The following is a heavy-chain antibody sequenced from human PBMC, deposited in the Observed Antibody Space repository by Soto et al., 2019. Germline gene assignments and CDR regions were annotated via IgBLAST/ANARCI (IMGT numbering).Heavy chain of an antibody. CDR3: ARPLWRDDYNWGYFDL. V-gene: IGHV3-30-3*01. CDR2: ISYDGSNK. Sequence: QVLLVESGGGVVQPGRSLRLSCAASGFIFSSYAMHWVRQAPGKGLEWVAVISYDGSNKYYADSVKGRFTISRDNSKNALYLQMNSLRTEDTAVYYCARPLWRDDYNWGYFDLWGRGTLVTVSS. CDR1: GFIFSSYA. D-gene: IGHD4-4*01. J-gene: IGHJ2*01.